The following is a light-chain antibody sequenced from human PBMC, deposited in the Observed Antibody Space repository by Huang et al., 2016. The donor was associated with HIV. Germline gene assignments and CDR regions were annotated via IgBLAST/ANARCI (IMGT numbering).Light chain of an antibody. CDR2: KAS. V-gene: IGKV1-5*03. J-gene: IGKJ2*01. CDR3: QQYNSYST. Sequence: DIQMTQSLSTLSASVGDRVTSTCRASQSISSWLAWYQQKPGKAPKRLIYKASSLQSGVPARFSGSGSGTEFTLTITSLHPDESATYYCQQYNSYSTFGQGTKLQIK. CDR1: QSISSW.